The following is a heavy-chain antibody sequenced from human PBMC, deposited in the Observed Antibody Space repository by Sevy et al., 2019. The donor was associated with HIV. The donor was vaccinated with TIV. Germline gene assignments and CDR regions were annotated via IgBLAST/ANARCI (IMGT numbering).Heavy chain of an antibody. Sequence: EGSLRLSCAASGFTFNIYAMTWVRQAPGKELEWVSTIRVSGGSTYYADSVKGRFTISRDNSKNTLYLQMNSLRAEDTAVYYCAKDHDNNWFDPWGQGTLVTVSS. V-gene: IGHV3-23*01. D-gene: IGHD3-9*01. J-gene: IGHJ5*02. CDR2: IRVSGGST. CDR3: AKDHDNNWFDP. CDR1: GFTFNIYA.